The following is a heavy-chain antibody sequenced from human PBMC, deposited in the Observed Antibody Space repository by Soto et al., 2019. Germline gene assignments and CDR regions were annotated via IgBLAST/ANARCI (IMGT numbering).Heavy chain of an antibody. CDR2: MYYSGST. V-gene: IGHV4-61*01. CDR1: GGSVSSGSYY. D-gene: IGHD3-16*01. J-gene: IGHJ6*02. CDR3: VRDRLRFEKPNYYYVMDV. Sequence: SETLSLTCTVSGGSVSSGSYYWSWIRQPPGKGLEWIGHMYYSGSTNYNPSLKSRVTISVDTSKNQFSLKLTSVSAADTAVYYCVRDRLRFEKPNYYYVMDVWGQGTTVTVS.